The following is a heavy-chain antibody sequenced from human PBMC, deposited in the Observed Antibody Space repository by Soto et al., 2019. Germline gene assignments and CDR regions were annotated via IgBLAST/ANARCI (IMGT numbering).Heavy chain of an antibody. CDR2: ISAYNGNT. CDR1: GCTFTSYG. V-gene: IGHV1-18*01. J-gene: IGHJ5*02. CDR3: ARDVYYESSGYRTSYNWFDP. Sequence: QVQLVQSGAEVKKPGASVKVSCKASGCTFTSYGISWVRQAPGQGLEWMGWISAYNGNTNYAHKLQGRVTMTTDTSTSTAYMELRSLRSDDTAVYYCARDVYYESSGYRTSYNWFDPWGQGTLVTVSS. D-gene: IGHD3-22*01.